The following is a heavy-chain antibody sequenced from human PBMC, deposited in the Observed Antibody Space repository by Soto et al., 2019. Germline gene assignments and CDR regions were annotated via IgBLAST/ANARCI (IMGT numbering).Heavy chain of an antibody. CDR3: ARDCSGGSCQY. Sequence: HPGGSLRLSCAASGFTLSYYWMSWARQAPGKGQEWVANIKEDGSEKYYVDSVKGRFTISRDNTQNSVYLQMNSLRAVDTAIYYCARDCSGGSCQYWGQGALVTVSS. V-gene: IGHV3-7*01. CDR1: GFTLSYYW. CDR2: IKEDGSEK. D-gene: IGHD2-15*01. J-gene: IGHJ4*02.